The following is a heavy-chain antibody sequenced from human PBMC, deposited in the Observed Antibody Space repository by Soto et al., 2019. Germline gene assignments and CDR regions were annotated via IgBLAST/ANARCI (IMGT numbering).Heavy chain of an antibody. CDR2: FDPEDGET. Sequence: ASVKVSCKFSGYTLTELSMHWVRQAPGKGLEWMGGFDPEDGETIYAQKFQGRVTMTEDTSTDTAYMELSSLRSEDTAVYYCATPSGSSSQTDYWGQGTLVTSPQ. D-gene: IGHD1-26*01. CDR3: ATPSGSSSQTDY. V-gene: IGHV1-24*01. J-gene: IGHJ4*02. CDR1: GYTLTELS.